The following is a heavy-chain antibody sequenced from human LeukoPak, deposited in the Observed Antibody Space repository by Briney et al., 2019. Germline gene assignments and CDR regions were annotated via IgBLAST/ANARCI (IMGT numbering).Heavy chain of an antibody. D-gene: IGHD3-10*01. V-gene: IGHV3-23*01. CDR2: ISGSGGST. CDR3: ARVGSGSYQKTIDY. J-gene: IGHJ4*02. Sequence: PGGSLRLSCAASGFTFSSYAMSWVRQAPGKGLEWVSAISGSGGSTYYADSVKGRFTISRDNAKNSLYLQMNSLRAEDTAVYYCARVGSGSYQKTIDYWGQGTLVTVSS. CDR1: GFTFSSYA.